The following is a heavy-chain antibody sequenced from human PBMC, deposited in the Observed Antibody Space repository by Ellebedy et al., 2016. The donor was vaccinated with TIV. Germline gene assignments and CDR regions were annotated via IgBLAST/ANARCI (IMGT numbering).Heavy chain of an antibody. CDR1: GFPFSDYW. CDR2: IKEDGSFK. Sequence: EGSLRLSCAAAGFPFSDYWMYWVRQGPGKGLEWVASIKEDGSFKKYVDSVRGRFTISRDNAKNSAYLQMNVLRVDDRGIYYCATDLRPLTRGWGYWGRGTLVTVSS. J-gene: IGHJ4*02. V-gene: IGHV3-7*01. CDR3: ATDLRPLTRGWGY. D-gene: IGHD3-10*01.